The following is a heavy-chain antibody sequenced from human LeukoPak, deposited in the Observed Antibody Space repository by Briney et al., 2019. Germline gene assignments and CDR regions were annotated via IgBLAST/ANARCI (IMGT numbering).Heavy chain of an antibody. Sequence: GGSLRLSCPASGFTFSSYEMNWARQAPGKGLEWVSYISSSGSTIYYADSVKGRFTISRDNAKNSLYLQMNSLRAEDTAVYYCARDPDIAAAYVAYYFGYWGQGTLVTVSS. V-gene: IGHV3-48*03. J-gene: IGHJ4*02. CDR3: ARDPDIAAAYVAYYFGY. CDR1: GFTFSSYE. CDR2: ISSSGSTI. D-gene: IGHD6-13*01.